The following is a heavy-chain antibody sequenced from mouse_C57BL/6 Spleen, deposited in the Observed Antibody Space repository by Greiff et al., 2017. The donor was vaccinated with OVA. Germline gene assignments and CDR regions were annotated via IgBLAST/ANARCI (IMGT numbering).Heavy chain of an antibody. CDR1: GYTFTDYY. CDR2: INPYNGGT. CDR3: ARNLYDGYYAAMDY. J-gene: IGHJ4*01. D-gene: IGHD2-3*01. V-gene: IGHV1-19*01. Sequence: VQLQQSGPVLVKPGASVKMSCKASGYTFTDYYMNWVKQSHGKSLEWIGVINPYNGGTSYNQKFKGKATLTVDKSSSTAYMELNSLTSEDSAVYYCARNLYDGYYAAMDYWGQGTSVTVSS.